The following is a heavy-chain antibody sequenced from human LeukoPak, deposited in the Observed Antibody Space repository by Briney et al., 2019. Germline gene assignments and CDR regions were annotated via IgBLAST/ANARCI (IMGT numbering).Heavy chain of an antibody. V-gene: IGHV3-48*03. D-gene: IGHD3-16*01. CDR2: ISSSGSTI. CDR3: IRDLFDDYSLDY. Sequence: GGSLTLSCAASGFTFSNYEMNWVRQAPGKGLEWVSYISSSGSTIYYADSVKGRFTISRDNAKNSLYLQMSSLRVEDTAVYYCIRDLFDDYSLDYWGQGALVTVSS. J-gene: IGHJ4*02. CDR1: GFTFSNYE.